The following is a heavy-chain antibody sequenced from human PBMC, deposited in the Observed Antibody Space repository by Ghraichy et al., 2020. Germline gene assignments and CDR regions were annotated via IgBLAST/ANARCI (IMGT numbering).Heavy chain of an antibody. CDR3: VRACDRASCPYYFDS. CDR1: GFTFSNYW. D-gene: IGHD2-21*01. Sequence: GSLRLSCTASGFTFSNYWMTWLRQAPGKGLEWVANIKQGGSEKYYVDSVMGRFTISREDAKSSLYLQMNSLRAEDTAVYYCVRACDRASCPYYFDSWGQGTLVTVSS. J-gene: IGHJ4*02. V-gene: IGHV3-7*04. CDR2: IKQGGSEK.